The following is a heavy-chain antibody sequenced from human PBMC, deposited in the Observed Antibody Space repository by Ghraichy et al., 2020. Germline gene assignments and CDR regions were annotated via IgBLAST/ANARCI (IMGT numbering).Heavy chain of an antibody. V-gene: IGHV4-34*01. J-gene: IGHJ3*01. Sequence: SETLSLTCAVFGGSFSDYFWIWIRQPPGKGLEWIGEINHSGSTKYNPSLKSRVTISVDTSKNQFSLKLNSVIAADTAVYYCARYSSNSYDDAFDSWGQGHWSPSLQ. D-gene: IGHD6-13*01. CDR3: ARYSSNSYDDAFDS. CDR1: GGSFSDYF. CDR2: INHSGST.